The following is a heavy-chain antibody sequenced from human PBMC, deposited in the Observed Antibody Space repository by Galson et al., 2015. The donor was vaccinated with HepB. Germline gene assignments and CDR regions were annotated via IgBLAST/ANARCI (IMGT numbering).Heavy chain of an antibody. D-gene: IGHD5-12*01. CDR3: TRVRHLARGMDV. CDR2: TYYRSKWYN. CDR1: GDSVSTNIVA. V-gene: IGHV6-1*01. J-gene: IGHJ6*02. Sequence: CAISGDSVSTNIVAWNWIRQSPSRGLEWLGRTYYRSKWYNDYAVSVQRRITINPDTSRNQFSLQLHSVTPEDTGVYYCTRVRHLARGMDVWGQGTTVTVSS.